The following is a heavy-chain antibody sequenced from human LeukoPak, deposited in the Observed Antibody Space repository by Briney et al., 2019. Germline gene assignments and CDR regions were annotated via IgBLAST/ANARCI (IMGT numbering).Heavy chain of an antibody. CDR2: ISYSGYT. J-gene: IGHJ4*02. D-gene: IGHD6-13*01. Sequence: PSETLSLTCTVSGGSISSHYYWSWIRQPPGKGLEWIGYISYSGYTNYNPSLTSRVTVSVDTSKNQFSLKLSSVTAADTAVYYCARDARYSSSWHTDYFDCWGQGTLVTVSS. V-gene: IGHV4-59*01. CDR1: GGSISSHYY. CDR3: ARDARYSSSWHTDYFDC.